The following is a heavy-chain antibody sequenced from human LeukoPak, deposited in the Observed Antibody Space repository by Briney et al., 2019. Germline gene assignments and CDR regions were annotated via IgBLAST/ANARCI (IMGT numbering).Heavy chain of an antibody. CDR3: AREAAVDTGGFDY. CDR2: IYNSGSA. J-gene: IGHJ4*02. D-gene: IGHD6-13*01. V-gene: IGHV4-59*01. CDR1: GGSISAYY. Sequence: PSETLSLTCTVSGGSISAYYWSWIRQPPGKGLEWIGYIYNSGSANYNPSLQSRVTILIDTSKKQFSLKVSSVTAADTAVYYCAREAAVDTGGFDYWGQGTLVTVSS.